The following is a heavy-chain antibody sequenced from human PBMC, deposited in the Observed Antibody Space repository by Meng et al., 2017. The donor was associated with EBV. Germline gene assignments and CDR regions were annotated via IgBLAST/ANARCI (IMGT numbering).Heavy chain of an antibody. J-gene: IGHJ4*02. CDR3: ARDLHELGRDY. V-gene: IGHV3-53*01. Sequence: QMSASGAGWIQPGGSRSLSCAASGFTVTGNDTNWVCQPPGKGLEWVSVLYRSGTTYYAASVKGRFTVSRDTSNNTVYLQMNSVRAEDTAVYYCARDLHELGRDYWGQGTLVTVSS. CDR1: GFTVTGND. D-gene: IGHD3-16*01. CDR2: LYRSGTT.